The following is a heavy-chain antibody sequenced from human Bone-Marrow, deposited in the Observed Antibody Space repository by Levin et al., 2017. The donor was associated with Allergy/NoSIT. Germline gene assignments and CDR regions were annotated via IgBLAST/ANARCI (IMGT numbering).Heavy chain of an antibody. CDR3: ARGGDSGGWFDP. D-gene: IGHD2-21*01. CDR2: IYYTGST. J-gene: IGHJ5*02. CDR1: GGSISTYH. V-gene: IGHV4-59*01. Sequence: SETLSLTCTVSGGSISTYHWSWIRQPPGKGLEWIGNIYYTGSTNYNPSLKSRVTISLDTSKNQFSLKLSSVTAADTAVYYCARGGDSGGWFDPWGQGTLVTVSS.